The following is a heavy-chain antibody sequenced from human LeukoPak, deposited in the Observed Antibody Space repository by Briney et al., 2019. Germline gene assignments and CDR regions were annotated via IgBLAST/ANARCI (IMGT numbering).Heavy chain of an antibody. CDR2: TYYRSKWYN. V-gene: IGHV6-1*01. Sequence: SQTLSLTCAISGDSVSSNSAAWNWIRQSPSRGLEWLGRTYYRSKWYNDYAVSVKSRITIDPDTSKNQFSLQLNSVTPEDTAVYYCARDPGYSSGWYHWFDPWGQGTLVTVSS. J-gene: IGHJ5*02. CDR1: GDSVSSNSAA. D-gene: IGHD6-19*01. CDR3: ARDPGYSSGWYHWFDP.